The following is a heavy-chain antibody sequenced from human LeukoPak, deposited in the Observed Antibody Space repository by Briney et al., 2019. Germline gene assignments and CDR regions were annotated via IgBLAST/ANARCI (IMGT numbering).Heavy chain of an antibody. CDR2: IHNTGTT. V-gene: IGHV4-34*01. J-gene: IGHJ4*02. CDR1: GVPFTGYF. CDR3: ARRYYYNMGSFPFDF. Sequence: PTETLSLTPAASGVPFTGYFWSWIRQTSGKGPEWIGEIHNTGTTNYKPSLNSGVTISEDTSKNQFYLNLSSVTAADTAVYYCARRYYYNMGSFPFDFWGQGTLVTVSS. D-gene: IGHD3-22*01.